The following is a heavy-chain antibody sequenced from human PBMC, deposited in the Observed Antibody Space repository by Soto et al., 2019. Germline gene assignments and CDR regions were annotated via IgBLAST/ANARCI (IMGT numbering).Heavy chain of an antibody. CDR3: AKDRFLYDTVTIFDY. D-gene: IGHD4-17*01. V-gene: IGHV3-23*01. J-gene: IGHJ4*02. CDR2: ISGSGGST. Sequence: GGSLRLSCAASGFTFSSYAMSWVRQAPGKGLEWVSAISGSGGSTYYADSVKGRFTISRDNSKNTLYLQMNSLRAEDTAVYYCAKDRFLYDTVTIFDYWGQGTLVTVSS. CDR1: GFTFSSYA.